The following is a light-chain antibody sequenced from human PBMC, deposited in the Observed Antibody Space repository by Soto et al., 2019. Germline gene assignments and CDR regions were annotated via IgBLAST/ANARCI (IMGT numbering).Light chain of an antibody. J-gene: IGKJ1*01. CDR1: QSVSSN. CDR3: QQHSNWPRA. V-gene: IGKV3-11*01. Sequence: EIVLTQSPATLSLSPGERATLSCRASQSVSSNLAWYQQKPGQAPRLLIYGASNRATGIPARFSGSGSGTDFTLTISSLESEDFAVYYCQQHSNWPRAFGQGTKVEIK. CDR2: GAS.